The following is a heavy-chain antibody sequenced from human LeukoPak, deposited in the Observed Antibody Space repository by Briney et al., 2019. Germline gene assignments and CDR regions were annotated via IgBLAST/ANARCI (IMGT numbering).Heavy chain of an antibody. CDR2: IYTSGIT. CDR1: GGSVSSVSSY. Sequence: TSETLSLTCTVSGGSVSSVSSYWSWVRQPAGKGLEWIGRIYTSGITDYNPSLKSRVTISLDTSKNQFSLNLTSVTAADTAVYYFAVSSSSWYDYMDVWGKGTTVTISS. V-gene: IGHV4-61*02. CDR3: AVSSSSWYDYMDV. J-gene: IGHJ6*03. D-gene: IGHD6-13*01.